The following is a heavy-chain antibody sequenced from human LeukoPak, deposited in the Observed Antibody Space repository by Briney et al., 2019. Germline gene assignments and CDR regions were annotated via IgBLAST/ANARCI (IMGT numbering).Heavy chain of an antibody. CDR2: ISGSGGST. V-gene: IGHV3-23*01. CDR3: AKDLLRYFDWLGGG. D-gene: IGHD3-9*01. J-gene: IGHJ4*02. CDR1: GFTFSSYA. Sequence: GGSLRLSCAASGFTFSSYAMSWVRQAPGKGLEWVSAISGSGGSTYYADSVKGRFTISRDNSKNTLYLPMNSLRAEDTAVYYCAKDLLRYFDWLGGGWGQGTLVTVSS.